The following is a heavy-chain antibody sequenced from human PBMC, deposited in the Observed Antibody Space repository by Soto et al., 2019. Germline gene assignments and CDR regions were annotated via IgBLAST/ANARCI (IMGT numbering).Heavy chain of an antibody. J-gene: IGHJ6*02. CDR2: ISSSGSTI. V-gene: IGHV3-48*03. CDR3: ARDDGLGLAPYYGMDV. D-gene: IGHD3-10*01. Sequence: GGSLRLSCAASGFTFSSYEMNWVRQAPGKGLEWVSYISSSGSTIFYADSVKGRFTISRDNAKNSLYLQMNSLRAEDTAVYYCARDDGLGLAPYYGMDVWGQGTTVTVSS. CDR1: GFTFSSYE.